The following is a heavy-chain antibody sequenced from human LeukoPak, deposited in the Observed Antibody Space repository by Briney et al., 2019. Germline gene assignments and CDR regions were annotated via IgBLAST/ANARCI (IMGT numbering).Heavy chain of an antibody. Sequence: PSETLSLTCSVYGGSFSDYFWSWIRQSPGKGLEWIGEIDDGGNTNYNPSLMSRVIVSMEKSKKQFSLVMRSVAAADTAVYYCARFSRITWGDWGDAFDIWGQGTTVIASS. CDR2: IDDGGNT. D-gene: IGHD2-21*02. V-gene: IGHV4-34*01. J-gene: IGHJ3*02. CDR1: GGSFSDYF. CDR3: ARFSRITWGDWGDAFDI.